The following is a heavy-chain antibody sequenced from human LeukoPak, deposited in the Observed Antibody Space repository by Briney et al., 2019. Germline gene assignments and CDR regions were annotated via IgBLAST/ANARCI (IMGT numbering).Heavy chain of an antibody. J-gene: IGHJ4*02. Sequence: PGGSLRLSCAAFGFTFKIYTINWVRQAPGTGLEWVSIIYDIGSTYYADSVKGRFTISRDNAKNSLYLQMNSLRAEDTAVYYCARGVDFDYWGQGTLVTVSS. CDR3: ARGVDFDY. CDR2: IYDIGST. V-gene: IGHV3-21*01. CDR1: GFTFKIYT.